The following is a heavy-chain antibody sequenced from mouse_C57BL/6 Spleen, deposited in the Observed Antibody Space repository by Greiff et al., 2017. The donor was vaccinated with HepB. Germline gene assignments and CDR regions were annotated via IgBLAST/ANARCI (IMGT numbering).Heavy chain of an antibody. CDR2: ISDGGSYT. J-gene: IGHJ2*01. V-gene: IGHV5-4*01. Sequence: EVQRVESGGGLVKPGGSLKLSCAASGFTFSSYAMSWVRQTPEKRLEWVATISDGGSYTYYPDNVKGRFTISRDNAKNNLYLQMSHLKSEDTAMYYCARDTTMVTTEGLFDYWGQGTTLTVSS. CDR1: GFTFSSYA. CDR3: ARDTTMVTTEGLFDY. D-gene: IGHD2-2*01.